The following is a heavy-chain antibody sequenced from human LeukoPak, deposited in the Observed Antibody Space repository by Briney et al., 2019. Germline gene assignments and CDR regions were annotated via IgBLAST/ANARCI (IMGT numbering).Heavy chain of an antibody. CDR1: GFTFSSYW. J-gene: IGHJ4*02. Sequence: PGGSLSLSCAASGFTFSSYWMHWVRQAPGEGLVWVSRITGDGTSTNYADSVKGRFTISRDNTKNTLFLQMNSLRAEDTAVYYCARPLVSGSLAYWGQGTLVTVSS. D-gene: IGHD3-10*01. CDR3: ARPLVSGSLAY. V-gene: IGHV3-74*01. CDR2: ITGDGTST.